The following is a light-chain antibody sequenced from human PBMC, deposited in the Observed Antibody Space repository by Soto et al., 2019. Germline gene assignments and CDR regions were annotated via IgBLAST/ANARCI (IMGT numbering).Light chain of an antibody. V-gene: IGKV3-15*01. CDR3: QQYNNWPRT. J-gene: IGKJ1*01. Sequence: EIVMPQSPATLSVSPGERATLSCRASQSVSSNLAWYQQKPGQAPRLLIYGAFTRATGIPARFSGSGSGTEFTLTISSLQSEDFAVYYCQQYNNWPRTFGQGTKVEIK. CDR1: QSVSSN. CDR2: GAF.